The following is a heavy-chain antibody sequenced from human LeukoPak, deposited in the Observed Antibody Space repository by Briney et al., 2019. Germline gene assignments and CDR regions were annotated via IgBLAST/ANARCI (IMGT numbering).Heavy chain of an antibody. Sequence: PSQTLSLTSAVYGGSFSGYYWSWIRQPPGKGLEWVGEIKHSGSTNYNPSVKSRVTISVDTSKNQFCVKLSSVTAADTAVYYCAREGLTTVTTRFRYYFDYWGQGTLVTVSS. J-gene: IGHJ4*02. V-gene: IGHV4-34*01. CDR1: GGSFSGYY. CDR2: IKHSGST. D-gene: IGHD4-17*01. CDR3: AREGLTTVTTRFRYYFDY.